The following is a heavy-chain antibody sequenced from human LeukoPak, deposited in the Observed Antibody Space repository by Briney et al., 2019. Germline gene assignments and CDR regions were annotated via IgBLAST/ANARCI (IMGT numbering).Heavy chain of an antibody. Sequence: GASVTVSCKASGYTFTSYGISWVRQAPGQGLEWMGWISAYNGNTNYAQKLQGRVTMTTDTSTSTAYMELRSLRSDDTAVYYCARDRYCSSTSCYDVWFGEFDYWGQGTLVTVSS. CDR2: ISAYNGNT. CDR1: GYTFTSYG. J-gene: IGHJ4*02. CDR3: ARDRYCSSTSCYDVWFGEFDY. D-gene: IGHD2-2*01. V-gene: IGHV1-18*01.